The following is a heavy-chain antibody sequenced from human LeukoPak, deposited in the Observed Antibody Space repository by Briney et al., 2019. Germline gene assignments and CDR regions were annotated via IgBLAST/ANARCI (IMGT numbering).Heavy chain of an antibody. V-gene: IGHV3-30*04. CDR3: ARETFYYYDSSRYLDY. D-gene: IGHD3-22*01. J-gene: IGHJ4*02. Sequence: GGSLRLSCAASGFTFSSYAMHWVRQGPGKGLEWVAVISYDGSNKYYADSVKGRFTISRDNSKNTLYLQMNSLRAEDTAVYYCARETFYYYDSSRYLDYCGQGTLVTVSS. CDR1: GFTFSSYA. CDR2: ISYDGSNK.